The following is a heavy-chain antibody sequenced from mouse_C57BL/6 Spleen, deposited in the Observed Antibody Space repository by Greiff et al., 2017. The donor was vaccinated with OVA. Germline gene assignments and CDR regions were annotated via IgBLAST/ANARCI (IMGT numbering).Heavy chain of an antibody. CDR2: IYPGDGDT. V-gene: IGHV1-82*01. D-gene: IGHD1-1*01. CDR3: AREEGLYYFDY. CDR1: GYAFSSSW. Sequence: VQLQQSGPELVKPGAPVKISCKASGYAFSSSWMNWVKQRPGKGLEWIGRIYPGDGDTNYNGKFKGKATLTADKSSSTAYMQLSSLTSEDSAVYFCAREEGLYYFDYWGQGTTLTVSS. J-gene: IGHJ2*01.